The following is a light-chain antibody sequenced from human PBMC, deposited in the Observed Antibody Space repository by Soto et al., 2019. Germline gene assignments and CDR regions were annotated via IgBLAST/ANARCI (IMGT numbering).Light chain of an antibody. J-gene: IGLJ1*01. CDR1: SSDVGGYNY. Sequence: CSLPQPASGSGAPGQSSTISCTRTSSDVGGYNYVSWYQQHPGKAPKLMIYDVSNRRSGVSNRFSGSKSGNTASLTISGLQAEDEADYYCSSYTSSSTPYVFGTGTKVTVL. CDR3: SSYTSSSTPYV. V-gene: IGLV2-14*01. CDR2: DVS.